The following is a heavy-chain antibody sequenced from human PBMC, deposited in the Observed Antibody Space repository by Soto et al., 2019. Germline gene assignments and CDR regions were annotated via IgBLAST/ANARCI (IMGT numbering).Heavy chain of an antibody. CDR1: AFTFSTYT. CDR2: LSDSGGSI. CDR3: AKVSSSWYAGFFDL. Sequence: GGSLRLSCTASAFTFSTYTMHWVRQAPGKGLEWVSGLSDSGGSIYYADSVKGRFTISRDNSMNTLYLQMKTLRAEDTAVYYCAKVSSSWYAGFFDLWGQGTLVTVSS. V-gene: IGHV3-23*01. D-gene: IGHD6-13*01. J-gene: IGHJ4*02.